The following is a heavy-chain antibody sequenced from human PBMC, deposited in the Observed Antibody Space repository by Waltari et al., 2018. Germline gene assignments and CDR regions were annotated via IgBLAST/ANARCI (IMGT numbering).Heavy chain of an antibody. Sequence: QVQLQQWGAGLLKPSETLSLTCAVSGGSFSGYYWSRIRHPPGKGLEWIGEINHRGSTNYNPSLKSRVTISVDTSKNQFSLKLSSVTAADTAVYYCARAPFHLYSSGWYGASIQFDDWGQGTLVTVSS. J-gene: IGHJ4*02. D-gene: IGHD6-19*01. CDR3: ARAPFHLYSSGWYGASIQFDD. V-gene: IGHV4-34*01. CDR2: INHRGST. CDR1: GGSFSGYY.